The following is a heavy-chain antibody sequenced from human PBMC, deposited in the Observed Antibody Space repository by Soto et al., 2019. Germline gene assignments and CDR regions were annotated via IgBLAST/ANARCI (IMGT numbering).Heavy chain of an antibody. CDR3: ASGYQYNYFDY. J-gene: IGHJ4*02. CDR1: GFTFSSYE. V-gene: IGHV3-48*03. Sequence: LRLSCAASGFTFSSYEMNWVRQAPGKGLEWVSYISSSGSTIYYADSVKGRFTISRDNAKNSLYLQMNSLRAEDTAVYYCASGYQYNYFDYWGQGTLVTVSS. CDR2: ISSSGSTI. D-gene: IGHD3-22*01.